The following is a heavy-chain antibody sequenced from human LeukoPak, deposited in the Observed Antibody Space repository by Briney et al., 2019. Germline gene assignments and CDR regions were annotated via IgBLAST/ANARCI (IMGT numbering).Heavy chain of an antibody. CDR2: INHSGST. D-gene: IGHD2-2*01. J-gene: IGHJ3*02. CDR3: ARDLPRYCSSTSCQTDAFDI. Sequence: SETLSLTCAVYGGSFSGYYWSWIRQPPGEGLEWIGEINHSGSTNYNPSLKSRVTISVDTSKNQFSLKLSSVTAADTAVYYCARDLPRYCSSTSCQTDAFDIWGQGTMVTVSS. CDR1: GGSFSGYY. V-gene: IGHV4-34*01.